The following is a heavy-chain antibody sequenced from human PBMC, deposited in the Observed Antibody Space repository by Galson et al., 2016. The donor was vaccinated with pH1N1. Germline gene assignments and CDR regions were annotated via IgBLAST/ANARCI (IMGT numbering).Heavy chain of an antibody. CDR1: GFTFSNSG. CDR3: ARDGRTRLGFDY. Sequence: SLRLSCAASGFTFSNSGMHWVRQAPGKGLEWVAFISYDGSLKYYTDSVKGRITISGDNSKNTLYLEMNSLRAEDTAVYYCARDGRTRLGFDYWGQGTLVTVSS. V-gene: IGHV3-30-3*01. D-gene: IGHD1-1*01. J-gene: IGHJ4*02. CDR2: ISYDGSLK.